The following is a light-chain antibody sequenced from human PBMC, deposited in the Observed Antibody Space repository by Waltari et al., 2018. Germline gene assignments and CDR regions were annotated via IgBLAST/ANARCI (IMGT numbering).Light chain of an antibody. V-gene: IGKV3-11*01. CDR3: QQRSRWPLT. Sequence: EIVLTQSPVTLSVSPGERVTLSCRASQSIDFQLAWYQQRPGQAPRLVISGASYRATGIPARFSGSGSGTDFTLTISSLEPEDIATYYCQQRSRWPLTFDGGTKVEF. CDR2: GAS. J-gene: IGKJ4*01. CDR1: QSIDFQ.